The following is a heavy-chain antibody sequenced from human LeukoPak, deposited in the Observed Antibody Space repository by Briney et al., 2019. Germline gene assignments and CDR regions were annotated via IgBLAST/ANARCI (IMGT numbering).Heavy chain of an antibody. D-gene: IGHD6-19*01. CDR2: INTDGTVT. CDR3: ATNQWLAPPPDS. V-gene: IGHV3-74*01. J-gene: IGHJ4*02. Sequence: GGSLRLSCAPSRFTFSKYWMLWVRQAPGKGLESVSRINTDGTVTTYADSVKGRFTVSRDNADNTMFLQMNSVRDEDTAVYYCATNQWLAPPPDSWGQGTPVTVSS. CDR1: RFTFSKYW.